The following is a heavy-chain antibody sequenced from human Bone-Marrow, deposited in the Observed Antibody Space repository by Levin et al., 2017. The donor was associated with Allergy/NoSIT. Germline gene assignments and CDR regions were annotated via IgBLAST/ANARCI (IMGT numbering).Heavy chain of an antibody. Sequence: GESLKISCAASRFTFYTNTMHWVRQAPGKGLEWVALISHDGSNTYYADSVKGRFNISRDNTHNTLYLQMTDLKTEDTAIYYCARDYFDSSGFYFGDVDSWGQGTQVTVSS. CDR3: ARDYFDSSGFYFGDVDS. CDR2: ISHDGSNT. D-gene: IGHD3-22*01. V-gene: IGHV3-30*04. J-gene: IGHJ1*01. CDR1: RFTFYTNT.